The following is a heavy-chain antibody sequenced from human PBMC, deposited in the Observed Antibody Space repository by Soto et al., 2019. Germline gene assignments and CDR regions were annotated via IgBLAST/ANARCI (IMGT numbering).Heavy chain of an antibody. V-gene: IGHV1-69*06. CDR3: ARTDCTNGVCYTDWYFDL. CDR2: IIPIFGTA. CDR1: GGTFSSYA. D-gene: IGHD2-8*01. Sequence: QVQLVQSGAEVKKPGSSVKVSCKASGGTFSSYAISWVRQAPGQGLEWMGGIIPIFGTANYAQKFQGRVTITADKSTSTAYMELSSLRSVDTAVYYCARTDCTNGVCYTDWYFDLWGRGTLVTVSS. J-gene: IGHJ2*01.